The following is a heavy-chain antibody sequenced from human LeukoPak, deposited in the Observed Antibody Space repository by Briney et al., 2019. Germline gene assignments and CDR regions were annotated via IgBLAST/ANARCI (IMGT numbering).Heavy chain of an antibody. J-gene: IGHJ4*02. CDR2: IGPSGKST. D-gene: IGHD6-13*01. CDR1: GFTFSTFE. CDR3: ASSWPFDY. V-gene: IGHV3-48*03. Sequence: PGGSLRVSCAASGFTFSTFEMNWVRQAPAQGLEWVSYIGPSGKSTYYADSVKGRFTISRDNAKNSLYLQMNSLRAEDTAVYYCASSWPFDYWGQGTLVTVSS.